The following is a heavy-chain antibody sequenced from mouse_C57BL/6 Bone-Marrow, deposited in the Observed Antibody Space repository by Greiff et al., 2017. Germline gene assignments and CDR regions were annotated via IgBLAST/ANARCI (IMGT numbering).Heavy chain of an antibody. Sequence: VQVVESGPELVKPGASVKISCKASGYAFSSSWMNWVKQRPGKGLEWIGRIYPGDGDTNYNGKFKGKATLTADKSSSTAYMQLSSLTSEDSAVYFCARLRYYYGSGRDFDVWGTGTTVTVSS. CDR1: GYAFSSSW. J-gene: IGHJ1*03. V-gene: IGHV1-82*01. CDR3: ARLRYYYGSGRDFDV. CDR2: IYPGDGDT. D-gene: IGHD1-1*01.